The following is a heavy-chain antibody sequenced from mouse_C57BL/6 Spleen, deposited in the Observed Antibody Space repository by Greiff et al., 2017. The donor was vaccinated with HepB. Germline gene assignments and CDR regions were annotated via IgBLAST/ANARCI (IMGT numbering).Heavy chain of an antibody. Sequence: QVQLQQPGAELVKPGASVKLSCKASGYTFTSYWMQWVKQRPGQGLEWIGEIDPSDSYTNYNQKFKGKATLTVDTSSSTAYMQLSSLTSEDSAVYYCARRAYYSKDYAMDYWGQGTSVTVSS. CDR3: ARRAYYSKDYAMDY. V-gene: IGHV1-50*01. D-gene: IGHD2-5*01. CDR2: IDPSDSYT. J-gene: IGHJ4*01. CDR1: GYTFTSYW.